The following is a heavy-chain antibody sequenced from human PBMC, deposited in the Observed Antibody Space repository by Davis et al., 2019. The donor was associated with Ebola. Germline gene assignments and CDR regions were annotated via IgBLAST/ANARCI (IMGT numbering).Heavy chain of an antibody. CDR1: GFTFSSYA. CDR3: AREYCSSTSCLYKRYYYMDV. Sequence: GESLKISCAASGFTFSSYAMHWVRQAPGKGLEWVAVISYDGSNKYYADSVKGRFTISRDNSKNTLYLQMNSLRAEDTAVYYCAREYCSSTSCLYKRYYYMDVWGKGTTVTVSS. V-gene: IGHV3-30-3*01. J-gene: IGHJ6*03. CDR2: ISYDGSNK. D-gene: IGHD2-2*01.